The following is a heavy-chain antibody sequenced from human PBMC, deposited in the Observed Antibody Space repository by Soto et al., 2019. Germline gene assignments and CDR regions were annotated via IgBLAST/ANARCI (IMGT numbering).Heavy chain of an antibody. CDR1: GFTCSSYW. D-gene: IGHD2-8*02. CDR3: ARDGAVAHNVLDFDY. J-gene: IGHJ4*02. V-gene: IGHV3-7*01. Sequence: GGSLRLSCAASGFTCSSYWMSWVRQGPGKGLEWLANIKDDGRETYYVDSVNGRFTISRDNAKSSLFLQMNSLTAEDTAVYYCARDGAVAHNVLDFDYWGQGTPVTVSS. CDR2: IKDDGRET.